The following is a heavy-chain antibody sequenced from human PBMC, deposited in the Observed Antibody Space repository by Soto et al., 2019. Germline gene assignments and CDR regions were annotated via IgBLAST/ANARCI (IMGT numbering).Heavy chain of an antibody. D-gene: IGHD7-27*01. CDR3: ARDQPGEEEFDL. V-gene: IGHV3-48*03. CDR1: GFNFNSHG. Sequence: PGGSLRVSCAASGFNFNSHGMNWVRQAPGKGLEWVSYISTSGTTIYYADSVKGRFTISRDNAKNSLFLQMNSLRAEDTAVYYCARDQPGEEEFDLWGRGTLVTVSS. J-gene: IGHJ2*01. CDR2: ISTSGTTI.